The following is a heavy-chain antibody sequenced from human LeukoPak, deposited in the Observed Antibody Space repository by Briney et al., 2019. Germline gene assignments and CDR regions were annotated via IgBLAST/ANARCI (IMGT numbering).Heavy chain of an antibody. CDR3: AKEFGCSGGSCYSNYYYYGMDV. V-gene: IGHV3-30*18. J-gene: IGHJ6*02. Sequence: PGGSLRLSCAASGFTFSSYGMHWVRQAPGKGLEWVAVISYDGSNKYYADSVKGRFTISRDNSKNTLYLQMNSLRAEDTAVYYCAKEFGCSGGSCYSNYYYYGMDVWGQGTTVTVSS. CDR1: GFTFSSYG. D-gene: IGHD2-15*01. CDR2: ISYDGSNK.